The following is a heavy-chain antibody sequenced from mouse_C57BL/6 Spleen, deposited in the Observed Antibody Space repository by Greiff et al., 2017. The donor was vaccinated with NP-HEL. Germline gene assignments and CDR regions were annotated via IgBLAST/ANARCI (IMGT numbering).Heavy chain of an antibody. CDR2: ISSGSSTI. D-gene: IGHD1-1*01. CDR3: ARGHYGSSSWFAY. CDR1: GFTFSDYG. J-gene: IGHJ3*01. Sequence: EVKVVESGGGLVKPGGSLKLSCAASGFTFSDYGMHWVRQAPEKGLEWVAYISSGSSTIYYADTVKGRFTISRDNAKNTLFLQMTSLRSEDTAMYYCARGHYGSSSWFAYWGQGTLVTVSA. V-gene: IGHV5-17*01.